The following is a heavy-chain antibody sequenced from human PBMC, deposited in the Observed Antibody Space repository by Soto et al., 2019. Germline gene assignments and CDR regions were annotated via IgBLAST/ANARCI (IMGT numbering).Heavy chain of an antibody. V-gene: IGHV5-10-1*01. CDR2: IDPSDSYT. J-gene: IGHJ4*02. D-gene: IGHD6-19*01. Sequence: PGESLKISCKGAGYSFTSYWISWVRQMPGKGLEWMGRIDPSDSYTNYSPSFQGHVTISADKSISTAYLQWSSLKASDTAMYYCARRTTGQWLVEDYFDYWGQGTLVTVSS. CDR1: GYSFTSYW. CDR3: ARRTTGQWLVEDYFDY.